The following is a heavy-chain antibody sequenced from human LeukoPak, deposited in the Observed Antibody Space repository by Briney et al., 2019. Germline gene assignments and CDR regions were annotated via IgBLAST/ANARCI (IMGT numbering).Heavy chain of an antibody. CDR2: IFHTGST. J-gene: IGHJ5*02. CDR3: ARHPQEFQSDWFDP. V-gene: IGHV4-59*08. CDR1: GASISDFY. Sequence: SETLSLTCTVSGASISDFYWSWIRQSPEKGLEWLGYIFHTGSTNYNPSVKSRVTISMDTSKNRFSLRLNSVTAADTAVYYCARHPQEFQSDWFDPWGQGTLVTVSS.